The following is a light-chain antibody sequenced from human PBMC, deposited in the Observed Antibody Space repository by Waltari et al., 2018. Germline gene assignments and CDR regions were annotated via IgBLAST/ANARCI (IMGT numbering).Light chain of an antibody. J-gene: IGKJ4*01. CDR3: QQYDFSVPLT. Sequence: EIVLTQSPGTLSLSPGETATLSFRASQSVASNSLAWYQQKPGQAPRLLIYGASSRVTGIPDRFSGSGSGTDFTLTISRLEPVDFAVYYCQQYDFSVPLTFGGGTKVEIK. V-gene: IGKV3-20*01. CDR1: QSVASNS. CDR2: GAS.